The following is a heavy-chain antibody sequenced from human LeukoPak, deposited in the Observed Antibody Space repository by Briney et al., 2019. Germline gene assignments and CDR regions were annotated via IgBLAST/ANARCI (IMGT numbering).Heavy chain of an antibody. J-gene: IGHJ4*02. V-gene: IGHV4-39*07. CDR3: ARNSRTYGDYDF. CDR2: IYYSGST. D-gene: IGHD4-17*01. CDR1: GASTSNSSYY. Sequence: SETLSLTCSVSGASTSNSSYYWGWIRQPPGKGLEWIGGIYYSGSTYYNPSLNSRVTISSDTSKDQFSLKLNSVTAADTAVYYCARNSRTYGDYDFWGQGTLVTVSS.